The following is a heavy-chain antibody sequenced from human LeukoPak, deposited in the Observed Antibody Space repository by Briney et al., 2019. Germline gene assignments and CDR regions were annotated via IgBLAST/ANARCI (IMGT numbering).Heavy chain of an antibody. CDR3: ARVQTAAVAVDY. CDR1: VYTFTIYG. Sequence: ASVTVSFKSSVYTFTIYGISWVRQAPGQGLEWMGWISAYNGNTNYAQKLQGRVTITTDTATSTAYMELMRLRSVDTAVAYCARVQTAAVAVDYWGQGTLVTVSS. D-gene: IGHD6-19*01. V-gene: IGHV1-18*01. J-gene: IGHJ4*02. CDR2: ISAYNGNT.